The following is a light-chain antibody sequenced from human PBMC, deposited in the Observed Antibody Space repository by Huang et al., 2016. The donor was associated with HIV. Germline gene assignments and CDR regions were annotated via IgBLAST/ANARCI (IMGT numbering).Light chain of an antibody. CDR1: ESVNIN. Sequence: EIVMTQSPATLSVSPGERATLSCSASESVNINLAWDQQNPGQAPRLLISGASNRATGGPARFSGSGSGTDFALTISSLQSEDFAVYFCQQYITRPPLTFGGGTKVEIK. CDR3: QQYITRPPLT. CDR2: GAS. J-gene: IGKJ4*01. V-gene: IGKV3-15*01.